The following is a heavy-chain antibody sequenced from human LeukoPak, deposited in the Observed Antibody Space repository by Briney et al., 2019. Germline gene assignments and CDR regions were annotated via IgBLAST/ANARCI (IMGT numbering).Heavy chain of an antibody. D-gene: IGHD3-22*01. CDR2: IHFSGTT. J-gene: IGHJ2*01. CDR1: GDSMSSSSYY. Sequence: PSETLSLTCSVSGDSMSSSSYYWVWIRQSPGQGLEWIGSIHFSGTTYYSASLRSRATLSTSGNQFSLKLTSVIAADTAVYYCARGLYDSSGYAKYPTRYFDLWGRGTLVTVSS. V-gene: IGHV4-39*07. CDR3: ARGLYDSSGYAKYPTRYFDL.